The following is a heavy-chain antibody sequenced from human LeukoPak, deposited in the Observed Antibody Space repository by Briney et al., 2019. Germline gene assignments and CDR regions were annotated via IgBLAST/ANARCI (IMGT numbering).Heavy chain of an antibody. CDR2: IFYGGST. D-gene: IGHD2-15*01. J-gene: IGHJ6*03. CDR3: ARSVEGYCRGGSCYSYSYYMDV. Sequence: PSETLSLTCTVSSGSIRSNYYWGWIRQPPGKGLEWIGSIFYGGSTYYNLSLKSRVTISVDTSKNQFSLKLSSVTAADTAVYYCARSVEGYCRGGSCYSYSYYMDVWGKGTTVTVSS. V-gene: IGHV4-39*07. CDR1: SGSIRSNYY.